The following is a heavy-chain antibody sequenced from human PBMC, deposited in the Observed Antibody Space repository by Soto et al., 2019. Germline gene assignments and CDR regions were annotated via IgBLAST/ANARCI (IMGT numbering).Heavy chain of an antibody. D-gene: IGHD2-21*02. CDR1: GGSVSSGSYY. J-gene: IGHJ4*02. CDR2: IYYSGST. V-gene: IGHV4-61*01. Sequence: SETLSLTFTVSGGSVSSGSYYWSWIRQPPGKGLEWIGYIYYSGSTNYNPSLKSRVTISVDTSKNQFSLKLSSVTAADTAVYYCAGYCGGDCYSDYWGQGTLVTVSS. CDR3: AGYCGGDCYSDY.